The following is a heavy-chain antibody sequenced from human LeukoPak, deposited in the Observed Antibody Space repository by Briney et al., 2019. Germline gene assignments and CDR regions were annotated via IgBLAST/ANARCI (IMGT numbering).Heavy chain of an antibody. CDR1: GYSISSGYY. D-gene: IGHD2-15*01. V-gene: IGHV4-38-2*01. Sequence: PSETLSLTCAVSGYSISSGYYRGWIRQPPGKGLEWIGSIYHSGSTYYNPSLKSRVTISVDTSKNQFSLKLSSVTAADTAVYYCARKNPLYCSGGGCYSLNAFDIWGQGTMITVSS. CDR3: ARKNPLYCSGGGCYSLNAFDI. J-gene: IGHJ3*02. CDR2: IYHSGST.